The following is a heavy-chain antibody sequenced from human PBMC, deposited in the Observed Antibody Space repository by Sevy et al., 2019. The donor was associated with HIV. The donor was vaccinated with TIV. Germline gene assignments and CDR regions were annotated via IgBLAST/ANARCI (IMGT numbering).Heavy chain of an antibody. D-gene: IGHD3-9*01. J-gene: IGHJ4*02. Sequence: SETLSLTCAVSGGSISSSNWWSWVRQPPGKGLGWIGEIYHSGSTNYNPSLKSRVTISVDKSKNQFSLKLSSVTAADTAVYYCAGSYDILIGFDYWGQGTLVTVSS. V-gene: IGHV4-4*02. CDR1: GGSISSSNW. CDR3: AGSYDILIGFDY. CDR2: IYHSGST.